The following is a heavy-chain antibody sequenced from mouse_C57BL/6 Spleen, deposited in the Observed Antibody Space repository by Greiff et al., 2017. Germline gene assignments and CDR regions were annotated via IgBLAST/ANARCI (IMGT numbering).Heavy chain of an antibody. CDR2: IDPEDGDT. Sequence: EVKLMESGAELVRPGASVKLSCTASGFNIKDYYMHWVKQRPEQGLEWIGRIDPEDGDTEYAPKFQGKATMTADTSSNTAYLQLSSLTSEDTAVYYCTFIYYGNYDWYFDVWGTGTTVTVSS. CDR3: TFIYYGNYDWYFDV. J-gene: IGHJ1*03. CDR1: GFNIKDYY. D-gene: IGHD2-1*01. V-gene: IGHV14-1*01.